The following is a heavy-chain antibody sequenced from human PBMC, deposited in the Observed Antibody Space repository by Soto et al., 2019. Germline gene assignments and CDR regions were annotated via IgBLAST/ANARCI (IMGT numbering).Heavy chain of an antibody. CDR1: GFTFSSYG. CDR2: ISYDGSNK. CDR3: ARSSPLDY. V-gene: IGHV3-30*03. J-gene: IGHJ4*02. Sequence: GGSLRLSCAASGFTFSSYGMHWVRQALGKGLEWVAVISYDGSNKYYADSVKGRFTISRDNSKNTLYLQMNSLRAEDTAVYYCARSSPLDYWGQGTLVTVSS. D-gene: IGHD6-6*01.